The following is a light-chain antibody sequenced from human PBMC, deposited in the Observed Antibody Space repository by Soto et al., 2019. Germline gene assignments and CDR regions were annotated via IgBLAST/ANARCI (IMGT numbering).Light chain of an antibody. CDR1: QSVSSSY. CDR3: ERYGSSVS. J-gene: IGKJ4*01. CDR2: DAS. Sequence: EIVLTQSPGTLYLSPGERATLSCRASQSVSSSYLAWYQQIPGQAPRLLIYDASRRATAIPDSFSGRGYGTHFTLTMSRLEPEDSAMYYCERYGSSVSFGGGTKVEIK. V-gene: IGKV3-20*01.